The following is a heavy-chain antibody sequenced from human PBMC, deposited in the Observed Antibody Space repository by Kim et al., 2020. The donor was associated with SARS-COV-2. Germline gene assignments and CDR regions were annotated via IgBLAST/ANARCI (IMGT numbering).Heavy chain of an antibody. CDR3: ATPGPTRRYSSSWSPFFEAFDV. V-gene: IGHV1-24*01. Sequence: ASVKVSCKVSGYTLTELSMHWVRQAPGKGLEWMGGFDPEDGETIYAQKFQGRVTMTEDTSTDTAYMELSSLRSEDTAVYYCATPGPTRRYSSSWSPFFEAFDVWGQGTMVTVSS. CDR1: GYTLTELS. CDR2: FDPEDGET. D-gene: IGHD6-13*01. J-gene: IGHJ3*01.